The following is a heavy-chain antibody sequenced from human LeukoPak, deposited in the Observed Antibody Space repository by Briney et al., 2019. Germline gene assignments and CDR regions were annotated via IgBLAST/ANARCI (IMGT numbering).Heavy chain of an antibody. V-gene: IGHV4-4*07. Sequence: SETLSLTCTVSGGSISGYYWSWIRPPAGKGLEWIGHVDTSGRTNYNSSLMSRVTMSVDTSKNQFSLRLTSVTAADTAVYYCARHWSHSVAQFGRYYWFDPWGQGTLVTVSS. CDR1: GGSISGYY. CDR2: VDTSGRT. CDR3: ARHWSHSVAQFGRYYWFDP. D-gene: IGHD2-15*01. J-gene: IGHJ5*02.